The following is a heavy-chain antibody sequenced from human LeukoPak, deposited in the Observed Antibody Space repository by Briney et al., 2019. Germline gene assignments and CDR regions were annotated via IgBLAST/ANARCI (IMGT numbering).Heavy chain of an antibody. V-gene: IGHV3-30-3*01. D-gene: IGHD2-2*01. CDR1: GFTFSSYA. J-gene: IGHJ3*02. CDR3: AREGGGYCSSTSCLSSHDAFDI. CDR2: ISYDGSNK. Sequence: GGSLRLSCAASGFTFSSYAMHWVRQAPGKGLEWVAVISYDGSNKYYADSVKGRFTISRDNSKNTLYLQMNSLRAEDTAVYYCAREGGGYCSSTSCLSSHDAFDIWGQGTMVTVSS.